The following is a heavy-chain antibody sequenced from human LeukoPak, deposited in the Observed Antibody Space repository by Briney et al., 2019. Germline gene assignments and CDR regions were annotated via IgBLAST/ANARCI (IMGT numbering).Heavy chain of an antibody. CDR1: GFTFSSYE. V-gene: IGHV3-48*03. D-gene: IGHD3-3*01. CDR2: IISSGSTI. CDR3: ARGLWGDFWSGDYYYYYMDV. Sequence: PGGSLRLSCAASGFTFSSYEINWVRQAPGKGLEWVSYIISSGSTIYYADSVKGRFTISRDNAKTSLYLQMNSLRSEDTAVYYCARGLWGDFWSGDYYYYYMDVWGKGTTVTVSS. J-gene: IGHJ6*03.